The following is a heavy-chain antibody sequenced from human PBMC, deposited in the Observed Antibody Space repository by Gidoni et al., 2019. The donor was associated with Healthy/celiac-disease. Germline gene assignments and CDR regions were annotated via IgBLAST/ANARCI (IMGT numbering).Heavy chain of an antibody. CDR1: GGSISSYY. CDR3: ARDQGRLWLGELEGMDV. J-gene: IGHJ6*02. CDR2: LYYSGST. Sequence: QVQLQESGPGLGKPSETLSLTCTVPGGSISSYYWSWIRQPPGKGLEWIGYLYYSGSTNYNPAVKSRVTITVDTSKNQVSLKLSSVTAAYTAVYYCARDQGRLWLGELEGMDVWGQGTTVTVSS. D-gene: IGHD3-10*01. V-gene: IGHV4-59*01.